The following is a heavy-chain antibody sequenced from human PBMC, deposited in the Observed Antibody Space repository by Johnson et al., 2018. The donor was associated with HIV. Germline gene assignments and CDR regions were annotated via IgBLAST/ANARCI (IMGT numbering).Heavy chain of an antibody. CDR3: AKDSMNWNDETTDAFDI. V-gene: IGHV3-30*02. CDR2: IRYDGNNK. D-gene: IGHD1-1*01. CDR1: EFILSDYY. J-gene: IGHJ3*02. Sequence: QVQLVESGGDLVKPGGSLRLSCGASEFILSDYYISWVSQAPGKGLEWVTFIRYDGNNKYYADSVKGRFTISRDNSKNTLYLQMNSLRAEDTALYYCAKDSMNWNDETTDAFDIWGQGTMVTVSS.